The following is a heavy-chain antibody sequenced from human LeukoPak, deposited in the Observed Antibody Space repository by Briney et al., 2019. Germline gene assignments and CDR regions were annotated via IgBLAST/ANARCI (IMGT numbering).Heavy chain of an antibody. CDR3: ARETRYYYDSSGYPY. CDR1: GFTFSDYY. Sequence: GGSLRLSCAASGFTFSDYYMSRIRQAPGKGLEWVSYISSSGSTIYYADSVKDRFTISRDNAKNSLYLQMNSLRAEDTAVYYCARETRYYYDSSGYPYWGQGTLVTVSS. V-gene: IGHV3-11*01. J-gene: IGHJ4*02. CDR2: ISSSGSTI. D-gene: IGHD3-22*01.